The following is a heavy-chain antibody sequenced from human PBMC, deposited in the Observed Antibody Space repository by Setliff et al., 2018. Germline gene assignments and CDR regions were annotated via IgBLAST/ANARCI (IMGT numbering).Heavy chain of an antibody. J-gene: IGHJ4*02. CDR2: LNPNISAT. CDR3: ARGVGAMGDY. CDR1: GYTFINYD. V-gene: IGHV1-8*01. Sequence: GASVKVSCKASGYTFINYDINWVRQATGQGLEWMGWLNPNISATFYAPKFQGRVTMTRDTSTSTFYMGLSSLRSEDTAVYYCARGVGAMGDYWGQGTLVTVSS. D-gene: IGHD1-26*01.